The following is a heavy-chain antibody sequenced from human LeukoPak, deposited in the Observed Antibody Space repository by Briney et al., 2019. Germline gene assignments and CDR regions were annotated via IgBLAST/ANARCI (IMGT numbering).Heavy chain of an antibody. CDR3: AKDGVSSSVWAFDI. V-gene: IGHV3-30*02. CDR2: IRNDVSTK. CDR1: GFTFSNYG. D-gene: IGHD3-10*01. J-gene: IGHJ3*02. Sequence: SGGSLRLSCAGSGFTFSNYGMDWVRQAPGKGGEGVAFIRNDVSTKYYVYSVNGRFVISRDNSTNTLYLYMNDLRAEDSAVYYCAKDGVSSSVWAFDIWGQGTMVTVSS.